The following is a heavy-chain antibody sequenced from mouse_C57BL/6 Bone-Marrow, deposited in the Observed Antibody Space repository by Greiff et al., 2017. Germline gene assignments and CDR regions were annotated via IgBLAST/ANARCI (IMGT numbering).Heavy chain of an antibody. J-gene: IGHJ2*02. CDR1: GFNIKDYY. V-gene: IGHV14-2*01. D-gene: IGHD1-1*01. Sequence: VQLQQSGAELVKPGASVKLSCTASGFNIKDYYMHWVKQRTEKCLGWIGRIDPEDGETKYAPTFQGKATITADTSSNTAYLQLSSLTSEDTAVYYGTRGNGGSDYWGQGTSLTVSS. CDR3: TRGNGGSDY. CDR2: IDPEDGET.